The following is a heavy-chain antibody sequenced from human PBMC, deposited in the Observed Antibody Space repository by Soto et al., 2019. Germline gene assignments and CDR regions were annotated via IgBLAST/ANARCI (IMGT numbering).Heavy chain of an antibody. V-gene: IGHV3-30*18. J-gene: IGHJ3*02. CDR2: ISYDGSNK. CDR3: AKGYQDIVVVVAATHDAFDI. Sequence: GGSLRLSCAASGFSFATSAMRLVRQSPGKGLEWVAVISYDGSNKYYADSVKGRFTISRDNSKNTLYLQMNSLRAEDTAVYYCAKGYQDIVVVVAATHDAFDIWGQGTMVTVSS. CDR1: GFSFATSA. D-gene: IGHD2-15*01.